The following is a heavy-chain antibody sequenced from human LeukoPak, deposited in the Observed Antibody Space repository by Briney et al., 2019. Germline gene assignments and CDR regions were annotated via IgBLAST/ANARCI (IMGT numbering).Heavy chain of an antibody. CDR3: ARGPGSDWNFEF. V-gene: IGHV1-2*06. CDR1: GYTFSGYY. D-gene: IGHD6-19*01. CDR2: VNPKSGDT. Sequence: ASVKVSCKASGYTFSGYYMHWVRQAPGQGLEWTGRVNPKSGDTKYAQKFQDRVSMTRDTSITTAYLELNSLKSDDTAIYYCARGPGSDWNFEFWGRGTLITVSS. J-gene: IGHJ2*01.